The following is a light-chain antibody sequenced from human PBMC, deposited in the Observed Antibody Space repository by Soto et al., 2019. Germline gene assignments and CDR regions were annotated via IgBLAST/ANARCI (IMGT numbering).Light chain of an antibody. Sequence: QSVLTQPASVSGSPGQSITISCTGTSSDAGGYNYVSWYQQHPGKAPKLMIYDVSNRPSGVSNRFSGSKSGNTASLTISGLQAEDEADYYCSSYTSSSTSYVFGTGTKLTVL. CDR1: SSDAGGYNY. V-gene: IGLV2-14*01. CDR3: SSYTSSSTSYV. CDR2: DVS. J-gene: IGLJ1*01.